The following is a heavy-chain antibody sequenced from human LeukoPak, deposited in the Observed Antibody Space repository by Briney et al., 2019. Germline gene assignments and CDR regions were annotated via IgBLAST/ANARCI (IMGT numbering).Heavy chain of an antibody. Sequence: PGGSLRLSCAASGFTFSSYGMRWVRQAPGKGLEWVAVISYDGSNKYYADSVKGRFTISRDNSKNTLYLQMDSLRAEDTAVYYCAKFPLGYSYGAYFDYWGQGTLVTVSS. CDR1: GFTFSSYG. CDR2: ISYDGSNK. CDR3: AKFPLGYSYGAYFDY. D-gene: IGHD5-18*01. V-gene: IGHV3-30*18. J-gene: IGHJ4*02.